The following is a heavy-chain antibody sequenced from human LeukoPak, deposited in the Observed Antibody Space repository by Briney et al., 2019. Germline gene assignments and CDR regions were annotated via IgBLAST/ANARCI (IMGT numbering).Heavy chain of an antibody. CDR3: AKDLSRQRRGLNYGPWFDP. Sequence: SETLSLTCTVSGDSINTSYWTWVRQPVGNAMQWIGRVSASRSTSYNPSLKSRVIMSVDVSKNQLSLNLTSVTDADTAVYFCAKDLSRQRRGLNYGPWFDPWGRGTLVTVSS. CDR2: VSASRST. V-gene: IGHV4-4*07. D-gene: IGHD1-7*01. CDR1: GDSINTSY. J-gene: IGHJ5*02.